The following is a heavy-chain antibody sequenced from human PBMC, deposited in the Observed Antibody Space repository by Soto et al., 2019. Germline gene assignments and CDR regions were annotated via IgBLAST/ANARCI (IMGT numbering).Heavy chain of an antibody. D-gene: IGHD1-26*01. V-gene: IGHV1-18*01. J-gene: IGHJ4*02. CDR1: GYTVTSYG. Sequence: QVQLVQSGAEVKNPGASVKVSCKASGYTVTSYGLSWVRQAPGQGLEWMGWISAYNGNTNYAQKLQGRVTMTTHKSTSTAYMDMRSLRSDDPAVYDCARDAGVSWELYYWLQGNLVTVTA. CDR3: ARDAGVSWELYY. CDR2: ISAYNGNT.